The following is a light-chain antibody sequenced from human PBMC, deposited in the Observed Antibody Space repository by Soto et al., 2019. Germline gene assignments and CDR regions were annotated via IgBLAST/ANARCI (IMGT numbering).Light chain of an antibody. V-gene: IGKV3-20*01. CDR1: QSVSSY. CDR2: DAS. J-gene: IGKJ4*01. CDR3: QQFSSYPLT. Sequence: EILLTQSPGTLSLSPGERATLSCRASQSVSSYLAWYQQKPGQAPRLLIYDASSRATGIPDRFSGGGSGTDFTLTISRLEPEDFAVYYCQQFSSYPLTFGGGTKVDIK.